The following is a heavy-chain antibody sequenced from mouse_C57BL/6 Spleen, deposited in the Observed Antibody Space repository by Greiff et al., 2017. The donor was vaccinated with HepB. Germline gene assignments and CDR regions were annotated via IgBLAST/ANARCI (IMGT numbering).Heavy chain of an antibody. D-gene: IGHD2-1*01. CDR2: INPSTGGT. V-gene: IGHV1-42*01. CDR1: GYSFTGYY. J-gene: IGHJ2*01. CDR3: ARVYYGKTYYCDY. Sequence: EVQLQQSGPELVKPGASVKISCKASGYSFTGYYMNWVKQSPEKSLEWIGEINPSTGGTTYNQKFKAKATLTVDKSSSTAYMQLKSLTSEDSAVYYCARVYYGKTYYCDYWGQGTTLTVSS.